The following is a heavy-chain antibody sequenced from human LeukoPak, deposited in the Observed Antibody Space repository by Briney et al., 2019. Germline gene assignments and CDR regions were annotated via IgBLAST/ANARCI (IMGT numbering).Heavy chain of an antibody. CDR3: ARGPYGSGSYYY. V-gene: IGHV4-39*07. Sequence: SETLSLTCTVSGGSISSSSYYWGWIRQPPGRGLEWIGSIYYSGSTNYNPSLKSRVTISVDTSKNQFSLKLSSVTAADTAVYYCARGPYGSGSYYYWGQGTLVTVSS. D-gene: IGHD3-10*01. CDR2: IYYSGST. CDR1: GGSISSSSYY. J-gene: IGHJ4*02.